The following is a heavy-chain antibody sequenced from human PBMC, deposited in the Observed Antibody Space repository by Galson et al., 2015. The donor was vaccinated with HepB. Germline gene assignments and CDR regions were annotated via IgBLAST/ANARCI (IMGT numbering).Heavy chain of an antibody. J-gene: IGHJ5*02. CDR3: ARGDIVVVPAADNWFDP. V-gene: IGHV3-30-3*01. CDR1: GFTFSSYA. D-gene: IGHD2-2*01. CDR2: ISYDGSNK. Sequence: SLRLSCAASGFTFSSYAMHWVRQAPGKGLEWVAVISYDGSNKYYADSVKGRFTISRDNSKNTPYLQMNSLRAEDTAVYYCARGDIVVVPAADNWFDPWGQGTLVTVSS.